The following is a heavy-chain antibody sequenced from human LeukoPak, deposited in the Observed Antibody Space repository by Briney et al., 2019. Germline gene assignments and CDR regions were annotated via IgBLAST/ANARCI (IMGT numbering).Heavy chain of an antibody. J-gene: IGHJ4*02. CDR2: IWYDGSNK. V-gene: IGHV3-33*08. D-gene: IGHD3-10*01. CDR3: ARDTRGYFDY. CDR1: GFTFSGSA. Sequence: GGSLRLSCAASGFTFSGSAMHWVRQAPGKGLEWVAVIWYDGSNKYYADSVKGRFTISRDNSKNTLYLQMNSLRAEDTAVYYCARDTRGYFDYWGQGTLVTVSS.